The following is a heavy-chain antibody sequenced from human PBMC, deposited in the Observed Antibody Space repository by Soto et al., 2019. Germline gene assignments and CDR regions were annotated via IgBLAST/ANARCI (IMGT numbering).Heavy chain of an antibody. J-gene: IGHJ6*02. D-gene: IGHD6-19*01. V-gene: IGHV4-59*01. CDR1: GGSISSYY. Sequence: SETLSLTCTVSGGSISSYYWSWIQQPPGKXLEWIGYIYYSGSTNYNPSLKSRVTISVDTSKNQFSLKLSSVTAADTAVYYCARLSSGWTNYYYYYGMNVWGQGTTVTFSS. CDR2: IYYSGST. CDR3: ARLSSGWTNYYYYYGMNV.